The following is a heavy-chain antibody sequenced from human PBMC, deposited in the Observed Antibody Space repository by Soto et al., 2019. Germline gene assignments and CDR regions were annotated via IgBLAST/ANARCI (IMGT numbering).Heavy chain of an antibody. CDR3: AREGTGLYFDY. CDR1: GFTFSSYW. J-gene: IGHJ4*02. Sequence: EVQLVESGGGLVQPGGSLRLSCAASGFTFSSYWMNWVRQAPGKGLVWVSRLNSDGSSTSYADSVKGRFTISRDNAKKKLYLKMNSLRGEDTAVYYCAREGTGLYFDYWGQGTLVTVSS. D-gene: IGHD1-1*01. CDR2: LNSDGSST. V-gene: IGHV3-74*01.